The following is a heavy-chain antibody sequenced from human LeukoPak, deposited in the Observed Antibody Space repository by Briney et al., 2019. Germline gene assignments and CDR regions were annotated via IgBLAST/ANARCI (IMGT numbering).Heavy chain of an antibody. Sequence: PGGSLRLPCAASGFTFSSYSMNWVRQAPGKGLEWVSYISSSSSTIYYADSVKGRFTISRDNAKNSLYLQMNSLRAEDTAVYYCARFPSYSSGWYGGEYFDYWGQGTLVTVSS. CDR3: ARFPSYSSGWYGGEYFDY. V-gene: IGHV3-48*04. D-gene: IGHD6-19*01. CDR1: GFTFSSYS. J-gene: IGHJ4*02. CDR2: ISSSSSTI.